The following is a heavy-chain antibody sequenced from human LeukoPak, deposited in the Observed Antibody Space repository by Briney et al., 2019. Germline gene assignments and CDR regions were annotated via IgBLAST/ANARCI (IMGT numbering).Heavy chain of an antibody. J-gene: IGHJ4*02. V-gene: IGHV3-7*01. CDR1: EFVFRNLW. CDR3: GAFGYEAGIDL. CDR2: ISPRGTET. Sequence: GGSLRLSCGASEFVFRNLWMTWVRQSPGNGLEWVANISPRGTETYYVDPFKGRFTISRDNARNLLFLQMYTLRADDTAVYFCGAFGYEAGIDLWGQGTLVAVSS. D-gene: IGHD2-2*01.